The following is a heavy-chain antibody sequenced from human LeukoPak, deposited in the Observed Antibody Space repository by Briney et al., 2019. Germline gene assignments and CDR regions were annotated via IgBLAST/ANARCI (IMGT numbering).Heavy chain of an antibody. CDR2: INHSGST. D-gene: IGHD6-6*01. CDR1: GGSFSGYY. J-gene: IGHJ4*02. Sequence: SETLSLTCAVYGGSFSGYYWSWIRQPPGKGLEWIGEINHSGSTNYNPSLKSRVTISVGTSKNQFSLKLSSVTAADAAVYYCARGPIRIAARIHFDYWGQGTLVTVSS. V-gene: IGHV4-34*01. CDR3: ARGPIRIAARIHFDY.